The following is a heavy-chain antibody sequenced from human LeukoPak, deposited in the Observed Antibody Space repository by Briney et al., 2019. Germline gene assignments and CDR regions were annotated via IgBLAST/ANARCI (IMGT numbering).Heavy chain of an antibody. V-gene: IGHV4-4*02. J-gene: IGHJ5*02. CDR2: IYHSGST. CDR3: ARDYCTSTTCPNWFDP. Sequence: PSETLSLTCTVSGGSISSYWWSWIRQPPGKGLEWIGEIYHSGSTNYNLSLKSRVTISVDKSKNQFSLKLNSVTAADTAVYYCARDYCTSTTCPNWFDPWGQGTLVTVSS. D-gene: IGHD2-2*01. CDR1: GGSISSYW.